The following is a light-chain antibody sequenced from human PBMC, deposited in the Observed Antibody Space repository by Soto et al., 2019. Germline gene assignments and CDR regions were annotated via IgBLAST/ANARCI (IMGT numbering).Light chain of an antibody. CDR2: EVN. CDR3: TSKTSTSPYV. CDR1: SSDVGGYNY. Sequence: QSVLTQPPSASGSPGQSVAISCTGTSSDVGGYNYVSWYQQHPGKAPKLMIYEVNKRPSGVPDRFSGSKSGNTASLTVSGLQAEDEADYYCTSKTSTSPYVFGTGTKVTVL. J-gene: IGLJ1*01. V-gene: IGLV2-8*01.